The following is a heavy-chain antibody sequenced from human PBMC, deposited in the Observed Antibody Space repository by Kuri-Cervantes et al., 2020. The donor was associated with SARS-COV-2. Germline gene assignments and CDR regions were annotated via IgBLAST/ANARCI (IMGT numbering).Heavy chain of an antibody. J-gene: IGHJ6*03. CDR1: GGSISNDY. D-gene: IGHD2/OR15-2a*01. CDR2: IYTSGTA. V-gene: IGHV4-4*07. CDR3: ARAKIELVLPPPQVYFYMDV. Sequence: SETLSLTCTVSGGSISNDYWSWIRQPAGKGLEWMGRIYTSGTANYNPSLRTRVTTSIDTSKNYFSLRLSSVTAADTAVYDCARAKIELVLPPPQVYFYMDVWGKGTTVTVSS.